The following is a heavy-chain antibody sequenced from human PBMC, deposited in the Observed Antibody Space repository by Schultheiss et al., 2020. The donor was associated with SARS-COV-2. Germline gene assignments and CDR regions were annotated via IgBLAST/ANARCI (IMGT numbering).Heavy chain of an antibody. CDR2: ISGSGGST. V-gene: IGHV3-23*01. Sequence: ETLSLTCAVYGGSFSGYYWSWIRQPAGKGLEWVSAISGSGGSTYYADSVKGRFTISRDNSKNTLYLQMNSLRAEDTAVYYCARDVVPWFDYWGQGTLVTVSS. CDR3: ARDVVPWFDY. CDR1: GGSFSGYY. D-gene: IGHD2-21*01. J-gene: IGHJ4*02.